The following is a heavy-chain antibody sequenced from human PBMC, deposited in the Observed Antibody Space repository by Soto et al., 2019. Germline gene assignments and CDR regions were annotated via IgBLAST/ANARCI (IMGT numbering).Heavy chain of an antibody. J-gene: IGHJ6*02. CDR2: IYYSGST. CDR1: GGSVSSGSYY. CDR3: ARDARDYYYYYGMDV. Sequence: KPSEILSLTCTVSGGSVSSGSYYWSWIRQPPGKGLEWIGYIYYSGSTNYNPSLKSRVTISVDTSKNQFSLKLSSVTAADTAVYYCARDARDYYYYYGMDVWGQGTTVTVSS. V-gene: IGHV4-61*01.